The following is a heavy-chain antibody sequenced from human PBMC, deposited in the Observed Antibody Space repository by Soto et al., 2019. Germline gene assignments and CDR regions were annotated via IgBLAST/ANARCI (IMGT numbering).Heavy chain of an antibody. V-gene: IGHV3-23*01. CDR3: AKTRAGAGDYYYYGLDV. D-gene: IGHD1-26*01. CDR2: ISGSFGTT. Sequence: GGSLRLSCAASGFTFSNYAMSWVRQAPGKGLEWVSGISGSFGTTYYADSVQGRFNISRDNSKNTLYLQMDSLRDEDTAVYYWAKTRAGAGDYYYYGLDVWGQGTTVTVSS. J-gene: IGHJ6*02. CDR1: GFTFSNYA.